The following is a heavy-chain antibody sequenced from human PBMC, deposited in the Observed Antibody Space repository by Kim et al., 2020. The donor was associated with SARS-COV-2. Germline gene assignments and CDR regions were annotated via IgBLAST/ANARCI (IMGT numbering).Heavy chain of an antibody. V-gene: IGHV3-9*01. CDR3: ARDMGAWLHCVGGVCVYSCYGLDV. J-gene: IGHJ6*01. CDR2: ISWNSGNI. Sequence: GGSLRLSCAASGFTFDDNAMHWVRQAPGKGLEWVSGISWNSGNIAYADSVKGRFTISRDNAKSSLYLQMNSLRPDDTALYYCARDMGAWLHCVGGVCVYSCYGLDVWRQGTTVTVSA. CDR1: GFTFDDNA. D-gene: IGHD2-8*02.